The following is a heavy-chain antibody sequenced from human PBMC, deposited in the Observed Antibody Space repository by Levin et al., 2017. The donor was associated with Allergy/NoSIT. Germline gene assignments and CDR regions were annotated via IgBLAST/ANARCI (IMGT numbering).Heavy chain of an antibody. CDR2: MYYSGST. CDR1: GGSIINYY. J-gene: IGHJ4*02. CDR3: ARVPPVTTETTFFDY. Sequence: PSETLSLTCTVSGGSIINYYWGWIRQPPGKGLEWIGYMYYSGSTNYNPSLKSRVTMSADTSKNQFSLKLTSVTAADTAVYYGARVPPVTTETTFFDYWGQGSLVTVSS. V-gene: IGHV4-59*01. D-gene: IGHD4-17*01.